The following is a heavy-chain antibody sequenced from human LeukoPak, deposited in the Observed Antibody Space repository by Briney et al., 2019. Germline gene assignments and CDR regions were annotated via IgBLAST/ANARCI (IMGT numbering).Heavy chain of an antibody. J-gene: IGHJ4*02. Sequence: SETLSLTCAVYGGSFSGYYWSWIRQPPGKGLEWIGEINHSGGTNYNPSLKSRVTISVDTSKNQFSLKPSSVTAADTAVYYCARGTGVDTAMTPSDYWGQGTLVTVSS. CDR1: GGSFSGYY. CDR2: INHSGGT. CDR3: ARGTGVDTAMTPSDY. V-gene: IGHV4-34*01. D-gene: IGHD5-18*01.